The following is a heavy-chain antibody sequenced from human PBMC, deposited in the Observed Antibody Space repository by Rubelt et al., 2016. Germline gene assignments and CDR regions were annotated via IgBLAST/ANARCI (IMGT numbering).Heavy chain of an antibody. D-gene: IGHD4-17*01. CDR1: GGSFSGYY. CDR2: IYYSGST. Sequence: QVQLQQWGAGLLKPSETLSLTCAVYGGSFSGYYWSWIRQPPGKGLEWIGYIYYSGSTYYNPSLKSRVTISVDTSKNQFSLKLSSVTAADTAVYYCARSVGYGDYGGEWYFDLWGRGTLVTVSS. J-gene: IGHJ2*01. V-gene: IGHV4-34*01. CDR3: ARSVGYGDYGGEWYFDL.